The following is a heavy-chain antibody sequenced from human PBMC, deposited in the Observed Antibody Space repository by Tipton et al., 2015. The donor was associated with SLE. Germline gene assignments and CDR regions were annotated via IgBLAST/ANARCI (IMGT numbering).Heavy chain of an antibody. J-gene: IGHJ3*02. D-gene: IGHD1-14*01. CDR2: IYYSGTT. V-gene: IGHV4-39*07. CDR1: GGSISSSAYY. Sequence: TLSLTCTVSGGSISSSAYYWGWIRQPPGKGLEWIGSIYYSGTTYYSPSLSSRVTISLDTSKNQFSLKLTSVTAADTAVYYCARGGSGAFDTWGQGTMVTVSS. CDR3: ARGGSGAFDT.